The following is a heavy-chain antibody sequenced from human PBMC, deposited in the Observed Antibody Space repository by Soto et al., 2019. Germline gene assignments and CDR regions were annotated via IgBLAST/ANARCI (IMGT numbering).Heavy chain of an antibody. Sequence: PGESLKISCKGSGYSFTSYWIGWVRQMPGKGLEWMGIIYPGDSDTRYSPSFQGQVTISADKSISTAYLQWSSLKASDTAMYYCARRYCTNGVCVLGMDVWGQGTPVTVSS. D-gene: IGHD2-8*01. CDR1: GYSFTSYW. CDR2: IYPGDSDT. V-gene: IGHV5-51*01. CDR3: ARRYCTNGVCVLGMDV. J-gene: IGHJ6*02.